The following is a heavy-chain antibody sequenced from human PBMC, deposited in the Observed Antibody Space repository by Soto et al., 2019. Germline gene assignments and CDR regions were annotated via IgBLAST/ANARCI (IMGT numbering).Heavy chain of an antibody. Sequence: ASVKVSCKASGYTFTSYYMHWVRQAPGQGLEWMGIINPSGGSTSYAQKFQGRVTTTRDTSTSTVYMELSSLRSEDTAVYYCARGGGVYYDSSGHFDYWGQGTLVTVSS. CDR2: INPSGGST. CDR1: GYTFTSYY. D-gene: IGHD3-22*01. V-gene: IGHV1-46*01. CDR3: ARGGGVYYDSSGHFDY. J-gene: IGHJ4*02.